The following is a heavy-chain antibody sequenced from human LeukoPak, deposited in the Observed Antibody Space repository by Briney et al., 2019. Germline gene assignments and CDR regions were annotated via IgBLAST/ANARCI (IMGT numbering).Heavy chain of an antibody. CDR2: ISAYNGNT. J-gene: IGHJ4*02. CDR3: ARVFTAAGTGGDY. V-gene: IGHV1-18*01. CDR1: GGIFSKWS. D-gene: IGHD6-13*01. Sequence: ASVKVSCKAIGGIFSKWSISWVRQAPGQGLEWMGWISAYNGNTNYAQKLQGRVTMTTDTSTSTAYMELRSLRSDDTAVYYCARVFTAAGTGGDYWGQGTLVTVSS.